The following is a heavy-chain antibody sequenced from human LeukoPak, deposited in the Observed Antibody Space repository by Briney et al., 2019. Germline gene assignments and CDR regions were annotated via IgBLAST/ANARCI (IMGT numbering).Heavy chain of an antibody. J-gene: IGHJ4*02. CDR3: ARVSFTYGPLDS. CDR2: TYFTGST. V-gene: IGHV4-31*03. D-gene: IGHD4-17*01. Sequence: SETLSLTCNVSRGSISSGGRYWSWIRQRPRKGLEWMGYTYFTGSTYYNPSLQSRLIISADTSMTQFSLRLRSVTAADTAVYYCARVSFTYGPLDSWGPGILVTVSS. CDR1: RGSISSGGRY.